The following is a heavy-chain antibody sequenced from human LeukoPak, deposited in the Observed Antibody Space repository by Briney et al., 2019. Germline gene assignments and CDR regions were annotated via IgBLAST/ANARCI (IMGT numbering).Heavy chain of an antibody. V-gene: IGHV3-30*04. CDR1: GFTFSNYV. CDR3: ARDGGYSGGWTYGAGDY. D-gene: IGHD6-19*01. J-gene: IGHJ4*02. Sequence: GSSLRLSCAASGFTFSNYVMHWVRQAPGKGLECVAVISNDGSDKYYADSVKGRFTISRDNSKNTLYLQMNSLRAEDTAVYYCARDGGYSGGWTYGAGDYWGQGTLVTVSS. CDR2: ISNDGSDK.